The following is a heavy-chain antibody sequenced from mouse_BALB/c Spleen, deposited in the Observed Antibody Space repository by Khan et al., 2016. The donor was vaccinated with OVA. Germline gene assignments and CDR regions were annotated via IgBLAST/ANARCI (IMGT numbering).Heavy chain of an antibody. V-gene: IGHV2-6-1*01. CDR1: GLSLTNYG. J-gene: IGHJ4*01. CDR3: ARQPYYHYYIMDY. Sequence: VQLQESGPGLVAPSQSLSITCTISGLSLTNYGVHWVRQPPGKGLEWLVVIWSDGSTTYNSALKSRLSISKANSKSHVFLKMNSLQSDDTAMYYCARQPYYHYYIMDYWGQGTSVTVSS. CDR2: IWSDGST. D-gene: IGHD2-10*01.